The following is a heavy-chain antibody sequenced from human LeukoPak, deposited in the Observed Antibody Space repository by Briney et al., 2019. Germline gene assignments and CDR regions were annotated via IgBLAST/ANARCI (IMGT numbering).Heavy chain of an antibody. V-gene: IGHV1-2*02. Sequence: ASVKVSCKASGYTFTVYYMHWVRQAPGQGLEWMGWINPNSSGTNSAQKFQGRVTMTRDTSISTAYMELSSLRSDDTAVYYCARARCTGGSCYDYWGQGTLVTVSS. CDR2: INPNSSGT. CDR1: GYTFTVYY. D-gene: IGHD2-15*01. J-gene: IGHJ4*02. CDR3: ARARCTGGSCYDY.